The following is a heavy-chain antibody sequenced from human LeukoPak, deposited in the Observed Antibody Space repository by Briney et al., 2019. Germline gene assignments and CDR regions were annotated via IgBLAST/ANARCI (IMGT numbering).Heavy chain of an antibody. J-gene: IGHJ4*02. Sequence: QTGGSLRLSCATSGFTFSWSWMSWVRQAPGKGLEWVANINPDGSETNYMDSVKGRFTIARDNAMNLLYLQMNSLSAEDTSLYYCVRGGGSGNPFASWGQGALVTVSS. D-gene: IGHD6-19*01. CDR3: VRGGGSGNPFAS. CDR1: GFTFSWSW. CDR2: INPDGSET. V-gene: IGHV3-7*01.